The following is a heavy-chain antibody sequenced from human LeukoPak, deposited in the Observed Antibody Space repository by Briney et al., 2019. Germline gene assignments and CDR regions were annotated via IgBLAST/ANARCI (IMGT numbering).Heavy chain of an antibody. Sequence: PSETLSLTCAVYGGSFSGYYWSWIRQPPGKGLEWIGEINHSGSTNYNPSLKSRVTISVDTSKNQFSLKLSSVTAADTAVYYCARGVPHRRGVPSGDSDYWGQGTLVTVSS. CDR2: INHSGST. J-gene: IGHJ4*02. D-gene: IGHD3-10*01. CDR1: GGSFSGYY. V-gene: IGHV4-34*01. CDR3: ARGVPHRRGVPSGDSDY.